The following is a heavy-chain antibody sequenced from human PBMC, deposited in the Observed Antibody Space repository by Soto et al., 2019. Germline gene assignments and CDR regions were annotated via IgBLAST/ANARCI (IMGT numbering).Heavy chain of an antibody. J-gene: IGHJ4*02. CDR2: ISWNSEK. CDR3: ARVGAPGGYYYYFDY. D-gene: IGHD3-22*01. V-gene: IGHV3-9*01. Sequence: LRLSCAASGFTFDDYGMHWVRQAPGKGLEWVSGISWNSEKYYVDSVKGRFSVSRDNAKNSLYLQMNSLRAEDTAVYYCARVGAPGGYYYYFDYWGRGTQVTVSS. CDR1: GFTFDDYG.